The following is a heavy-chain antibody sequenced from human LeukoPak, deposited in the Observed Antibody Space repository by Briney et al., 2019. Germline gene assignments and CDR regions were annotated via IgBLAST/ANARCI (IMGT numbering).Heavy chain of an antibody. J-gene: IGHJ6*02. CDR3: AKDLHCYVDMVV. Sequence: GVSLRLSCAASGFTFSGFGMTWVRQAPGKGLEWDYSIGSYYKTHYSESVKGRFANSRDNSKSTLFLQMNSVRAEDTALYYCAKDLHCYVDMVVWGQGTAVTVSS. V-gene: IGHV3-23*01. D-gene: IGHD2-21*01. CDR2: IGSYYKT. CDR1: GFTFSGFG.